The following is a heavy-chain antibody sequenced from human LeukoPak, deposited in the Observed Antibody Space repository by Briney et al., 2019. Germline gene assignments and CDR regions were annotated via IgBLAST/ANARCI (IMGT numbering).Heavy chain of an antibody. Sequence: ASVKVSCKASGYTFTGYYMHWVRQAPGQGLEWMGWINPNSGGTNYAQKFQGRVTMTRDTSISTAYMELSRLRSDDTAVYYCAREWVPAAILTTNNNWFEPWGQGTLVTVSS. J-gene: IGHJ5*02. CDR3: AREWVPAAILTTNNNWFEP. D-gene: IGHD2-2*01. CDR1: GYTFTGYY. V-gene: IGHV1-2*02. CDR2: INPNSGGT.